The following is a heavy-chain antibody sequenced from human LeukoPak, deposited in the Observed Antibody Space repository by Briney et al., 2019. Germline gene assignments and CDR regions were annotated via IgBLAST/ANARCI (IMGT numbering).Heavy chain of an antibody. Sequence: SVKVSCKASGYTFTGYYMHWVRQAPGQGLEWMGGSIPIFGATKYAQKFQGRVMIATDESTSTAYMELSSLRSEDTAVYYCARGRWLQLYYMDVWGKGTTVTVSS. CDR2: SIPIFGAT. CDR1: GYTFTGYY. CDR3: ARGRWLQLYYMDV. V-gene: IGHV1-69*05. D-gene: IGHD5-24*01. J-gene: IGHJ6*03.